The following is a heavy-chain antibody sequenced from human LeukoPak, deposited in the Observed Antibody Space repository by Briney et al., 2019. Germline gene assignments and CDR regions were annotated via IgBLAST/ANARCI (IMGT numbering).Heavy chain of an antibody. CDR2: ISSSGSTI. J-gene: IGHJ4*02. D-gene: IGHD3-9*01. CDR1: GFTFSDYY. CDR3: ARVGLRYFDWSLYYFDY. Sequence: GGSLRFSCAASGFTFSDYYMSWIRQAPGKGLEWVSYISSSGSTIYYADSVKGRFTISRDNAKNSLYLQMNSLRAEDTAVYYCARVGLRYFDWSLYYFDYWGQGTLVTVSS. V-gene: IGHV3-11*01.